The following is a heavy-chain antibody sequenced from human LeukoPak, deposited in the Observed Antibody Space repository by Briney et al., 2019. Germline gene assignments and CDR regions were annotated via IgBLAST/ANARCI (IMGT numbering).Heavy chain of an antibody. D-gene: IGHD4-17*01. CDR3: ARDPVYGDYVDAFDI. CDR1: GYTFTSYD. V-gene: IGHV1-8*01. Sequence: ASVKVSCKASGYTFTSYDIHWVQQATGQGLEWMGWMNPNSGNTGYAQKLQGRVTMTTDTSTSTAYMELRSLRSDDTAVYYCARDPVYGDYVDAFDIWGQGTMVTVSS. CDR2: MNPNSGNT. J-gene: IGHJ3*02.